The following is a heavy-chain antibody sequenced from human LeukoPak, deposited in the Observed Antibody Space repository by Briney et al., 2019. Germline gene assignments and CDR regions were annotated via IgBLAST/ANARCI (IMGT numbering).Heavy chain of an antibody. J-gene: IGHJ6*03. Sequence: HSGGSLRLSCAASGFTFSSYAMSWVRQAPGKGLEWVSAISGSGGSTYYADSVKGRFTISRDNAKNTLYLQMNSLRAEDTAVYYYARDREYYYDSQGYMDVWGKGTTVTVSS. CDR1: GFTFSSYA. D-gene: IGHD3-22*01. CDR3: ARDREYYYDSQGYMDV. V-gene: IGHV3-23*01. CDR2: ISGSGGST.